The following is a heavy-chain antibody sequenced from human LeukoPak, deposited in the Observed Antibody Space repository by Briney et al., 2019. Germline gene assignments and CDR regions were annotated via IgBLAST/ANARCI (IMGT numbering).Heavy chain of an antibody. CDR3: ARDLDVDTAMVPGYMDV. D-gene: IGHD5-18*01. CDR2: ITGYNGNT. CDR1: GYTFTTYR. V-gene: IGHV1-18*01. J-gene: IGHJ6*03. Sequence: GAPVKVSCKPSGYTFTTYRISWVPQAPGLGLEWMGWITGYNGNTKYARKLQGRVTMTTDTSTSTAYMELRALRSDGTAVYFCARDLDVDTAMVPGYMDVWGKGTTVTVSS.